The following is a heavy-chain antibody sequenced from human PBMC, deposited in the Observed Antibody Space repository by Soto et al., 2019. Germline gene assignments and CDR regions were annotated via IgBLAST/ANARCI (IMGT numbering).Heavy chain of an antibody. Sequence: PSETLSLTCTVAGGSISSYYWSWIRQPPGKGLEWIGYIYYSGSTNYNPSLKSRVTISVDTSKNQFSLKLSSVTAADTAVYYCARRWGRTFDYWGQGTLVTVS. D-gene: IGHD7-27*01. V-gene: IGHV4-59*08. J-gene: IGHJ4*02. CDR1: GGSISSYY. CDR2: IYYSGST. CDR3: ARRWGRTFDY.